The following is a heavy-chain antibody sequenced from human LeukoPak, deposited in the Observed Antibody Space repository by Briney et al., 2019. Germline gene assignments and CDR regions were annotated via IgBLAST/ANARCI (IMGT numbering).Heavy chain of an antibody. CDR2: ISSSSSYI. D-gene: IGHD3-22*01. V-gene: IGHV3-21*01. CDR1: GFTFSSYS. Sequence: GGSLTLSYAASGFTFSSYSMNCVRQAPGKGLEWGSSISSSSSYIYYAASVKGRFTISRDNAKNSLYLQMNSLRAEDTAVYYCARGVNYDSSGYAHAFDIWGQGTMVTVSS. CDR3: ARGVNYDSSGYAHAFDI. J-gene: IGHJ3*02.